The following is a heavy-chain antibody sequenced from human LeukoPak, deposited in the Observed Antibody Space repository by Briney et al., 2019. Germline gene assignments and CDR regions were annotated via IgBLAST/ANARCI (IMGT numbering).Heavy chain of an antibody. CDR3: ARENNHLTWFDP. CDR1: GGSISSSSCY. V-gene: IGHV4-39*01. CDR2: IYYSGST. Sequence: SETLSLTCTVSGGSISSSSCYWGWIRQPPGKGLEWIGSIYYSGSTYYNPSLKSRVTISVDTSKNQFSLKLSSVTAADTAVYYCARENNHLTWFDPWGQGTLVTVSS. J-gene: IGHJ5*02. D-gene: IGHD1-14*01.